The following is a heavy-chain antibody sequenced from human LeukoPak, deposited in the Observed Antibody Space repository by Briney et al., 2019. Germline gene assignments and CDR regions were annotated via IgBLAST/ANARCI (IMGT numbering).Heavy chain of an antibody. CDR2: ISYDGSNK. V-gene: IGHV3-30*19. J-gene: IGHJ6*03. D-gene: IGHD3-10*01. CDR1: GFTFSSYG. CDR3: GGGGFGEAYYYYYYMDV. Sequence: GGSLRLSCAASGFTFSSYGMHWVRQAPGKGLEWVAVISYDGSNKYYADSVKGRFTISRDNSKNTLYLQMNSLRAEDTAVYYCGGGGFGEAYYYYYYMDVWGKGTTVTVSS.